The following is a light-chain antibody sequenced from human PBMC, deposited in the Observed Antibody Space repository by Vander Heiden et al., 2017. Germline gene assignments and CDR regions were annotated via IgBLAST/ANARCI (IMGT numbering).Light chain of an antibody. CDR1: SSNVSEHA. CDR2: AND. J-gene: IGLJ3*02. V-gene: IGLV1-44*01. CDR3: AAGVVSLNAVM. Sequence: GLTQPPSASWTPGQRVTISCSGNSSNVSEHAGNWKQRLPGTAPQLLIDANDPQSPGVHYRFAGHKSGTSASPVVSGLQYGEEADYYGAAGVVSLNAVMFGGGTKLTVL.